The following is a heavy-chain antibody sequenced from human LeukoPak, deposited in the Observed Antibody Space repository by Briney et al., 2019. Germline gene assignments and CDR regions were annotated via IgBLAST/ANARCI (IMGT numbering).Heavy chain of an antibody. V-gene: IGHV1-69*05. Sequence: ASVKVSCKASGGTFSSYAISWVRQAPGQGLEWMGGIIPIFGTANYAQKFQGRVTITTDESTSTAYMELSSLRSEDTAVYYCAREPPQYCSSTSCYPLRGTFDIWGQGTMVTVSS. D-gene: IGHD2-2*01. CDR2: IIPIFGTA. CDR1: GGTFSSYA. CDR3: AREPPQYCSSTSCYPLRGTFDI. J-gene: IGHJ3*02.